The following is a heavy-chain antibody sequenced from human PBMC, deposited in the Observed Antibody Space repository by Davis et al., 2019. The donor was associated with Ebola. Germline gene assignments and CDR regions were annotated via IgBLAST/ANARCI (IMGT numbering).Heavy chain of an antibody. D-gene: IGHD3-22*01. J-gene: IGHJ4*02. CDR1: RSTFTSYG. CDR3: ARGVTMIVVAYFDY. V-gene: IGHV1-18*01. CDR2: ISAYNGNT. Sequence: ASVKVSCKASRSTFTSYGISWVRQAPGQGLEWMGWISAYNGNTNSAQKLQGRVTMTTDTSTSTAYMELRSLRSDDTAVYYCARGVTMIVVAYFDYWGQGTLVTVSS.